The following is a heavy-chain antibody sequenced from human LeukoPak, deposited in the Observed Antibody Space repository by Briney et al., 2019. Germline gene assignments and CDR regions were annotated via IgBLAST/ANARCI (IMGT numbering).Heavy chain of an antibody. Sequence: PGGSLRLSCAASGFTFSGFAMSWVRRTPGKGLEWFSVISGSGDNTLYADSVKGRFTISRDNSKNTLYLEMNSLRAEDTAIYYCAKMKGHPLPKYYMDVWGQGTTVTVSS. CDR1: GFTFSGFA. CDR3: AKMKGHPLPKYYMDV. J-gene: IGHJ6*01. CDR2: ISGSGDNT. D-gene: IGHD1-26*01. V-gene: IGHV3-23*01.